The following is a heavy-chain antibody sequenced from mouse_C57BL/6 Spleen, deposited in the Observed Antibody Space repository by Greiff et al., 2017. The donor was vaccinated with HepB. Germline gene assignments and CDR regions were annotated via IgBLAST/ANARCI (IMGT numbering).Heavy chain of an antibody. CDR3: AIGRLRQGFYAMDY. V-gene: IGHV1-74*01. J-gene: IGHJ4*01. D-gene: IGHD2-4*01. Sequence: VQLLQPGAELVKPGASVNLSCHASGFTFTSYCMPCVLQSPVLGLEWIGRIHPSASDTNYNQKFKGKATLTVDKSSSTAYMQLSSLTSEDSAVYYCAIGRLRQGFYAMDYWGQGTSVTVSS. CDR2: IHPSASDT. CDR1: GFTFTSYC.